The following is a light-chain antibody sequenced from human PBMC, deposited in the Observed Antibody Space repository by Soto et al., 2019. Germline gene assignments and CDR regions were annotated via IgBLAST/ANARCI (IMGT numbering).Light chain of an antibody. Sequence: DIVLTQSPDSLAVSLGERATIDCKSSQSVLHSPTNNNYLAWYQKKPGQPPKLLIFWASTRESGVPDRFSGSGSGTAFTLTINSLQAEDAAVYYSHQYFSTPRTFGQGTKVEIK. CDR3: HQYFSTPRT. V-gene: IGKV4-1*01. CDR2: WAS. J-gene: IGKJ1*01. CDR1: QSVLHSPTNNNY.